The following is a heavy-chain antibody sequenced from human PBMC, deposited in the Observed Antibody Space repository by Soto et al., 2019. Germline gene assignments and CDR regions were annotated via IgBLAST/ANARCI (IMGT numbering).Heavy chain of an antibody. V-gene: IGHV3-48*03. CDR1: GFTFSSYE. J-gene: IGHJ4*02. CDR3: ARDRGTSFDY. Sequence: PGGSLRLSCAASGFTFSSYEMNWVRQAPGKGLEWVSYISSSGSAIYYADSVKGRFTISRDNAKNSLYLQMNSLRAEDTAVYYCARDRGTSFDYWGQGTLVTVSS. CDR2: ISSSGSAI.